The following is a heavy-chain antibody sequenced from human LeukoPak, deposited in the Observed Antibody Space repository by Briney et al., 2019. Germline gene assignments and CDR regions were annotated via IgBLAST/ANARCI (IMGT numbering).Heavy chain of an antibody. CDR2: IYHSGST. CDR3: ARASHDYGDYSHFDY. CDR1: GGSFSGYY. V-gene: IGHV4-34*01. Sequence: SETLSLTCALYGGSFSGYYWSWIRQPPGKGLEWIGEIYHSGSTNYNPSLKSRVTIAVDKSKNQFSLKLSSVTAADTAVYYCARASHDYGDYSHFDYWGQGTLVTVSS. J-gene: IGHJ4*02. D-gene: IGHD4-17*01.